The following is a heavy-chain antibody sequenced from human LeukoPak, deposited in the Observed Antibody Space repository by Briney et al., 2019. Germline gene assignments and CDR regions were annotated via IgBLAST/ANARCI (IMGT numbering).Heavy chain of an antibody. V-gene: IGHV3-7*01. J-gene: IGHJ6*03. CDR1: GFTFSNYW. D-gene: IGHD6-13*01. CDR3: ARLRQLLGYSYYYYMDV. Sequence: GGSLRLSCAASGFTFSNYWMTWVRQAPGKGLEWVANIKQDGSEKSFVDSAKGRFTISRDNAKNSLYLQMNSLRVEDTAVYYCARLRQLLGYSYYYYMDVWAKGPRSPSP. CDR2: IKQDGSEK.